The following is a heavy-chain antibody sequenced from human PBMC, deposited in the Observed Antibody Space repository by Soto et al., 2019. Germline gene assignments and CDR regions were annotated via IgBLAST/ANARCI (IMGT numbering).Heavy chain of an antibody. V-gene: IGHV4-39*01. Sequence: QLQLQESGPGLVKPWETLSLTCTVSYGSISVSNVFWGWVRQPPGKGLEWIGNIDYSGTAYFNPSPGPRVTFPVDTSKNQFSLTLYSVTAADTAVYYCARTTGRHLDFWGQGILVTVSS. D-gene: IGHD4-4*01. J-gene: IGHJ4*02. CDR3: ARTTGRHLDF. CDR1: YGSISVSNVF. CDR2: IDYSGTA.